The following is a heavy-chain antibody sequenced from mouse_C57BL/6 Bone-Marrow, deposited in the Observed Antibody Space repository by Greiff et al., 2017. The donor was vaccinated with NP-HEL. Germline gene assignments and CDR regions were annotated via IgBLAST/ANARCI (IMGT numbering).Heavy chain of an antibody. CDR2: IDPETGGT. Sequence: QVQLQQSGAELVRPGASVTLSCKASGYTFTDYEMHWVKQTPVHGLEWIGAIDPETGGTAYNQKFKGKAILTADKSSSTAYMELRSLTSEDSAVYYCTKPYDGYYYYYAMDYWGQGTSVTVSS. V-gene: IGHV1-15*01. CDR1: GYTFTDYE. D-gene: IGHD2-3*01. J-gene: IGHJ4*01. CDR3: TKPYDGYYYYYAMDY.